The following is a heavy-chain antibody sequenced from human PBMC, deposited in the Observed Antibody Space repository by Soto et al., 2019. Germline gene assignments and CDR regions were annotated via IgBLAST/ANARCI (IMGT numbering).Heavy chain of an antibody. V-gene: IGHV1-69*11. J-gene: IGHJ6*02. CDR1: GGIFSNYA. Sequence: QVQLVQSGAEVKKPGSSVKVSCKASGGIFSNYAISWVRQAPGQGLESMGGIIPILGSANYAQKFQGRVTVTADESTSTVYMELTSLRAEDTAVYYRARVEAGDYFQVYYGMDVWGQGTPVTVSS. CDR3: ARVEAGDYFQVYYGMDV. D-gene: IGHD3-9*01. CDR2: IIPILGSA.